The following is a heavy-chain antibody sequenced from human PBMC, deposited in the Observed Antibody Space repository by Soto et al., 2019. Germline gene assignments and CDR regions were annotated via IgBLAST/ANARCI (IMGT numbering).Heavy chain of an antibody. V-gene: IGHV4-4*02. CDR1: SGSISTDNW. CDR3: ARERGTGTYQGFDY. D-gene: IGHD1-7*01. CDR2: IYHSGST. Sequence: QVQLQESGPGLVKPSDTLSLTCAVSSGSISTDNWWHWVRQSPGRGLEWIGEIYHSGSTNYSPSVKSRITMSVDIFKNHFSLTLTSVTAADTAVYYCARERGTGTYQGFDYWGQGTLVTVSS. J-gene: IGHJ4*02.